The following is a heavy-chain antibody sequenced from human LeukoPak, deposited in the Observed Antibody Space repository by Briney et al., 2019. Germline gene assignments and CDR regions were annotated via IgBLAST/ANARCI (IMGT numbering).Heavy chain of an antibody. CDR3: ARRVRGVNDAFDI. J-gene: IGHJ3*02. V-gene: IGHV1-46*01. CDR1: GYTFTSYY. D-gene: IGHD3-10*01. Sequence: ASVKVSCKASGYTFTSYYMHWVRQAPGQGLEWMGIINPSGGSTSYAQKFQGRVTISVDTSKNQFSLKVTSVTAADTAVYYCARRVRGVNDAFDIWDQGTMVTVSS. CDR2: INPSGGST.